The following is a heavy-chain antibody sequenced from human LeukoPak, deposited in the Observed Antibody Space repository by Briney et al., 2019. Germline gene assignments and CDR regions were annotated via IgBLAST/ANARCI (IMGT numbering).Heavy chain of an antibody. CDR1: GYTFTSYY. D-gene: IGHD3-9*01. CDR3: ARARDDILTGYYYYYYMDV. CDR2: INPSGGST. V-gene: IGHV1-46*01. J-gene: IGHJ6*03. Sequence: ASVKVSCKASGYTFTSYYMHWVRQAPGQGLEWMGLINPSGGSTSYAQKFQGRVTMTRDTSTSTVYMELSSLRSEDTAVYYCARARDDILTGYYYYYYMDVWGKGTTVTVSS.